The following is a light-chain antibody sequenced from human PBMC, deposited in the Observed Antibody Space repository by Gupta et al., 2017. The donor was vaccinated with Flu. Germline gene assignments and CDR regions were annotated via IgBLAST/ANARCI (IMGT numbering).Light chain of an antibody. CDR1: QSIGNY. CDR3: QQRSKFPLT. CDR2: DAS. J-gene: IGKJ4*01. Sequence: EIVLTQSQSTLSLSPGQRATLSCRASQSIGNYLGWYQQKPGQPPRLLIYDASDRATGIPARFSGSGSGTDFTLTISSLEPEDFAVYYCQQRSKFPLTFGGGTKVEIQ. V-gene: IGKV3-11*01.